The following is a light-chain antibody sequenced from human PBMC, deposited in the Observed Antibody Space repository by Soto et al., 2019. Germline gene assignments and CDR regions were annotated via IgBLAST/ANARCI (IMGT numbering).Light chain of an antibody. V-gene: IGKV2-28*01. J-gene: IGKJ3*01. CDR3: MQGLQTGFT. CDR2: LGS. Sequence: DIVMTQSPLSLPVTPGEPASISCRSSQSLLHSNGYNYLDWYLQKPGQSPQLLIYLGSTRASGVPDRFSGSGSGTDFTLTISRVEAEDVGVYYCMQGLQTGFTFGPGTKVDIK. CDR1: QSLLHSNGYNY.